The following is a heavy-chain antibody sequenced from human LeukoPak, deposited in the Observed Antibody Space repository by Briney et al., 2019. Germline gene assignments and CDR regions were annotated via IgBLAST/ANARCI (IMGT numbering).Heavy chain of an antibody. Sequence: GGSLRLSCAASGFTFDDYGMSWVRQAPGKGLEWVSGINWNGGSTGYADSVKGRFTISRDNSKNTVSLQMNNLRVDDTAVYYCAGTTSSWGYFYMDVWGKGTTVTVSS. CDR3: AGTTSSWGYFYMDV. CDR1: GFTFDDYG. V-gene: IGHV3-20*04. J-gene: IGHJ6*03. D-gene: IGHD1-26*01. CDR2: INWNGGST.